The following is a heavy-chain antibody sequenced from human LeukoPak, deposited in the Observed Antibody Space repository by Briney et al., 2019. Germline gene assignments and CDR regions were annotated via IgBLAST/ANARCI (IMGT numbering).Heavy chain of an antibody. Sequence: SGPTLVNPTETLTLTCTFSGFSLRPSGVGVGWIRQPPGKALEWLAVIYWDDDKYYSPSLKSRLTITKDTSKNQVVLTMTNMDPVDTATYYCAHRLPGGCFDYWGQGTLVPVSS. CDR1: GFSLRPSGVG. D-gene: IGHD6-25*01. CDR2: IYWDDDK. CDR3: AHRLPGGCFDY. J-gene: IGHJ4*02. V-gene: IGHV2-5*02.